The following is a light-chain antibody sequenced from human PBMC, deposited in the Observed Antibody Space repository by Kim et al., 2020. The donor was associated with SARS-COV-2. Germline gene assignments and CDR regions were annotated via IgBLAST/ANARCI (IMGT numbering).Light chain of an antibody. V-gene: IGLV2-11*01. CDR3: CSYAGSYTLYV. CDR2: DVS. CDR1: SSDVGGYNY. J-gene: IGLJ2*01. Sequence: QSALTQPRSVSGSPGQSVTISCTGTSSDVGGYNYVSWYQQHPGKAPKLMIYDVSKRPSGVPDRFSGSKSGNTASLTISWLQAEDEADYYCCSYAGSYTLYVFGGGTKLTVL.